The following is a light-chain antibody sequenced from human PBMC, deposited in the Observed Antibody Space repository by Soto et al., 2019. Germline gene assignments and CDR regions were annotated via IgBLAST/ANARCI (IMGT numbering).Light chain of an antibody. J-gene: IGKJ2*01. CDR1: QSISSN. CDR3: QQYDNWPYT. V-gene: IGKV3-15*01. Sequence: EIVMTQSPATLSVSPGERATLSCRASQSISSNLAWYQQKPGQAPRLLIYGASSRPTGLPARFSGSGSGTEFTLTISSLQSEDFAVYYCQQYDNWPYTFGQGTKLEI. CDR2: GAS.